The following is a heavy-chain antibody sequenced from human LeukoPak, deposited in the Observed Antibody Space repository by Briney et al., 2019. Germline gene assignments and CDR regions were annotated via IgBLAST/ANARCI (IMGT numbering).Heavy chain of an antibody. D-gene: IGHD3-22*01. V-gene: IGHV3-7*01. J-gene: IGHJ4*02. CDR1: GFTFSSYW. Sequence: GGSLRLSCAASGFTFSSYWMSWVRQAPGKGLEWVANIKQDGSEKYYVDSVKGRFTISRDNAKNSLYLQMNSLRAEDTAVYYCAREVVGITMIFDYWGQGTLATVSS. CDR2: IKQDGSEK. CDR3: AREVVGITMIFDY.